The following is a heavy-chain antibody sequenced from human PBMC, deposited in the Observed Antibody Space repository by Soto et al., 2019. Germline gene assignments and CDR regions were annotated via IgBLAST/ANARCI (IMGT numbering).Heavy chain of an antibody. D-gene: IGHD2-2*01. CDR3: AKESGLFCSSTSCYPNDAFDI. CDR2: ISGNGGST. J-gene: IGHJ3*02. Sequence: GGSLRLSCAASGFTFSSYAMSWVRQAPGKGLEWVSAISGNGGSTYYADSVKGRFTISRDNSKNTLYLQMNSLRAEDTAVYYCAKESGLFCSSTSCYPNDAFDIWGQGTMVTVSS. CDR1: GFTFSSYA. V-gene: IGHV3-23*01.